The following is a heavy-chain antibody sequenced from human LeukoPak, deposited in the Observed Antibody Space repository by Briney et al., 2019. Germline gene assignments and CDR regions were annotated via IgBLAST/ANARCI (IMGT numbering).Heavy chain of an antibody. CDR3: ATETNGRHYDY. Sequence: GGSLRLSCTASGLTFSTSGFNWVRQAPGKGLEWVASIGPTGSDRYHADSIKGRFTISRDNANNFLYLQMNSLRAEDTAVYYCATETNGRHYDYWGQGTLLTV. CDR2: IGPTGSDR. J-gene: IGHJ4*02. D-gene: IGHD1-14*01. CDR1: GLTFSTSG. V-gene: IGHV3-21*06.